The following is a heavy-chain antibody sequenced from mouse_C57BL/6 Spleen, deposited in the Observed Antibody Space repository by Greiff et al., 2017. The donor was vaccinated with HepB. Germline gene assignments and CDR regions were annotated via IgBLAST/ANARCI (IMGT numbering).Heavy chain of an antibody. CDR3: ARSDYDDFDY. Sequence: QVQLKQSGAELARPGASVKMSCKASGYTFTSYTMHWVKQRPGQGLEWIGYINPSSGYTKYNQKFKDKATLTADKSSSTAYMQLSSLTSEDSAVYYCARSDYDDFDYWGQGTTLTVSS. J-gene: IGHJ2*01. CDR2: INPSSGYT. CDR1: GYTFTSYT. D-gene: IGHD2-4*01. V-gene: IGHV1-4*01.